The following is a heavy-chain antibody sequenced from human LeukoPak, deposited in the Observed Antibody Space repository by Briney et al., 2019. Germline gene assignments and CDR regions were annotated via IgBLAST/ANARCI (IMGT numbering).Heavy chain of an antibody. J-gene: IGHJ4*02. V-gene: IGHV3-48*01. CDR3: TRAHGAGSLDY. CDR1: GFTFSFYN. Sequence: GGSLRLSCAASGFTFSFYNMNWVRPAPGKGLGWISYISGSGDTLYYADSVKGRFTTSRDNAKNSVYLQMNSLGVEDTGVYHCTRAHGAGSLDYWGQGALVTVSS. CDR2: ISGSGDTL. D-gene: IGHD4-17*01.